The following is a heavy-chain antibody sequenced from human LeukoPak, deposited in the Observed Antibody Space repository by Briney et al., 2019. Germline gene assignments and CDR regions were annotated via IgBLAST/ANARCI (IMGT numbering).Heavy chain of an antibody. V-gene: IGHV1-8*03. CDR1: GYTFTSYD. CDR3: ARGRFTYCSSTSCAHDAFGI. D-gene: IGHD2-2*01. CDR2: MNPNSGNT. Sequence: AASVKVSCKASGYTFTSYDINWVRQATGQGLEWMGWMNPNSGNTGYAQKFQGRVTITRNTSISTAYMELSSLRSEDTAVYYCARGRFTYCSSTSCAHDAFGIWGQGTMVTVSS. J-gene: IGHJ3*02.